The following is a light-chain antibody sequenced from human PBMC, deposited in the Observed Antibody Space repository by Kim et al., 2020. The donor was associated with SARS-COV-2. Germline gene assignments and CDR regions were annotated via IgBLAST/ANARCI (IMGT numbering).Light chain of an antibody. Sequence: EIVLWQSPATLSLSPGDRATLSCRASQGVSNYLAWYHQKPGQAPRLLIYGASRRAAGIPARFSGSGSGTDFTLTISRLEPGDYAVYFYQQRWSFGQGTRLEIK. J-gene: IGKJ5*01. CDR2: GAS. CDR1: QGVSNY. CDR3: QQRWS. V-gene: IGKV3-11*01.